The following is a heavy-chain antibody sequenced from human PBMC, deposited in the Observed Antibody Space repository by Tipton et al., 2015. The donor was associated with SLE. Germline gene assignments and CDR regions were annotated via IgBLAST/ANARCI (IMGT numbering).Heavy chain of an antibody. J-gene: IGHJ4*02. D-gene: IGHD6-19*01. CDR1: GGSISSSVYS. V-gene: IGHV4-39*07. CDR2: INHSGSS. Sequence: TLSLTCNVSGGSISSSVYSWNWIRQPPGKGLEWIGEINHSGSSNYNPSLKSRVTISVDTSKNQFSLKLSSVTAADTAVYYCTRDRGGTGWPEYYFDYWGQGALVTVSS. CDR3: TRDRGGTGWPEYYFDY.